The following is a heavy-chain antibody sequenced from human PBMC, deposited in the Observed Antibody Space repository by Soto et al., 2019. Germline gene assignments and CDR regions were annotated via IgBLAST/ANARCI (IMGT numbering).Heavy chain of an antibody. CDR2: ISSSGSTI. CDR1: GFTFSSYE. J-gene: IGHJ6*02. CDR3: ARAGVAAAGSYYYGLDV. V-gene: IGHV3-48*03. D-gene: IGHD6-13*01. Sequence: PGGSLRLSCAASGFTFSSYEMNWVRQAPGKGREWVSYISSSGSTIYYADSVKGRFTISRDNAKNSLYLQMNSLRAEDTAVYYCARAGVAAAGSYYYGLDVWGQGTTVTVSS.